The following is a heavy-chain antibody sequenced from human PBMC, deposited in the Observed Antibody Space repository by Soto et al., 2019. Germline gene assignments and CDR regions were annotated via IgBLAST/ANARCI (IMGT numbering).Heavy chain of an antibody. CDR1: GFTFSSYA. CDR3: ARFESITIFGVVIPDAFDI. J-gene: IGHJ3*02. Sequence: QVQLVESGGGVVQPGRSLRLSCAASGFTFSSYAMHWVRQAPGKGLEWVAVISYDGSNKYYADSVKGRFTISRDNSKNTLYLQMNSLRAEDTAVYYCARFESITIFGVVIPDAFDIWGQGTMVTVSS. D-gene: IGHD3-3*01. V-gene: IGHV3-30-3*01. CDR2: ISYDGSNK.